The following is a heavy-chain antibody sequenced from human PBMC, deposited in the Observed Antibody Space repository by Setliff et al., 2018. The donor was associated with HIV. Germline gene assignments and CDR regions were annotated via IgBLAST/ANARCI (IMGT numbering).Heavy chain of an antibody. CDR2: IYQSGSI. Sequence: SETLSLTCAASGYSINSGFSRAWIRQPPGQGPQWIGSIYQSGSIYYNPSLQSRVTISLDTSKNQFSLKLNSVTAADTAVYYCGGNGYYSIDYWGQGTLVTVSS. D-gene: IGHD3-22*01. CDR3: GGNGYYSIDY. CDR1: GYSINSGFS. V-gene: IGHV4-38-2*01. J-gene: IGHJ4*02.